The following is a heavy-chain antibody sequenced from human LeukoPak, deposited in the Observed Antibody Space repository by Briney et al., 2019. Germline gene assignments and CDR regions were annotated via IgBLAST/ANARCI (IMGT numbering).Heavy chain of an antibody. J-gene: IGHJ3*02. CDR2: LLPMPGIA. D-gene: IGHD2-2*01. CDR3: ASRRSRRCAFHI. Sequence: EASVKLFCNASRGTLSSYTTSWARRAPGQGLEWMRKLLPMPGIANYAQKFQGRVTIPADKSTSKAYMELSSLRSEDTAVYYCASRRSRRCAFHIWREGTMVSVSS. CDR1: RGTLSSYT. V-gene: IGHV1-69*02.